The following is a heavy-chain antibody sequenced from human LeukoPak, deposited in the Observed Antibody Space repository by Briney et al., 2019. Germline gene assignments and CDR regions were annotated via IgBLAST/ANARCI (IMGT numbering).Heavy chain of an antibody. CDR1: GGSISSYY. J-gene: IGHJ4*02. CDR3: ARDPLGGGYSYGPYFDY. Sequence: SETLSLTCTVSGGSISSYYWSWIRQPAGKGLEWIGRIYTSGSTNYNPSLKSRVTMSVDTSKNQFSPKLSSVTAADTAVYYCARDPLGGGYSYGPYFDYWGQGTLVTVSS. V-gene: IGHV4-4*07. CDR2: IYTSGST. D-gene: IGHD5-18*01.